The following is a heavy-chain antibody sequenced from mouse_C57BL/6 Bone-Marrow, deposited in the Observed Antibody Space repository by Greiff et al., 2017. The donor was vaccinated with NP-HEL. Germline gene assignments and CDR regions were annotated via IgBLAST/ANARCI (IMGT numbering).Heavy chain of an antibody. CDR1: GFTFSDYY. D-gene: IGHD2-4*01. J-gene: IGHJ4*01. CDR2: INYDGSST. V-gene: IGHV5-16*01. Sequence: EVKLVESEGGLVQPGSSMKLSCPTSGFTFSDYYMAWVRQVPEKGLDWVANINYDGSSTYYLDSLKSRFIISRDNAKNILYLQMSSLKSDDTATYYCAREGGLRRRTYAMDYWGQGTSVTVSS. CDR3: AREGGLRRRTYAMDY.